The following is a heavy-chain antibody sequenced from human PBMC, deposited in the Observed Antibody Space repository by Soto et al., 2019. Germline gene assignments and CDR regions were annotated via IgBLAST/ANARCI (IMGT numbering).Heavy chain of an antibody. J-gene: IGHJ4*02. CDR2: IYTGVGT. CDR1: GLTGSPNP. Sequence: EVQLVESGGGLVQPGGSLRLSCAASGLTGSPNPMSWVLQAPWKGLECVSVIYTGVGTHYADSVKGRFTLSRDNSKNKVNLQMNSLRPEDTAVYYGARDGSGHWGQGTMVTVAS. V-gene: IGHV3-66*01. CDR3: ARDGSGH.